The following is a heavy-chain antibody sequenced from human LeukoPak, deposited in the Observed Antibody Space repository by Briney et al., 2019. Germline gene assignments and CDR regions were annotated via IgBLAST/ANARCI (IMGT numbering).Heavy chain of an antibody. V-gene: IGHV4-59*12. CDR3: ARSPEYYYDSSGYPDYAFDI. CDR1: GGSINSYY. D-gene: IGHD3-22*01. Sequence: SETLSLTCTVSGGSINSYYWSWIRQPPGKGLEWIGYIYYSGSTNYNPSLKSRVTMSVDTSKNQFSLKLSSVTAADTAVYYCARSPEYYYDSSGYPDYAFDIWGQGTMVTVSS. CDR2: IYYSGST. J-gene: IGHJ3*02.